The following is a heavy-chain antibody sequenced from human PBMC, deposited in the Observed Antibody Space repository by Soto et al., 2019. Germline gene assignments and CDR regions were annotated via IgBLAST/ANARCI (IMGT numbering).Heavy chain of an antibody. CDR3: ARHVRQWLVLGSYCFDY. Sequence: QLQLQESGPGLVKPSETLSLTCTVSGGSISSSSYYWGWIRQPPGKGLEWIGSIYYSGSTYYNPSLMSRVTRSVDTSKNQFSLKLSSVTAADTTMYYCARHVRQWLVLGSYCFDYWGEGTLDTDTS. D-gene: IGHD6-19*01. CDR1: GGSISSSSYY. CDR2: IYYSGST. J-gene: IGHJ4*02. V-gene: IGHV4-39*01.